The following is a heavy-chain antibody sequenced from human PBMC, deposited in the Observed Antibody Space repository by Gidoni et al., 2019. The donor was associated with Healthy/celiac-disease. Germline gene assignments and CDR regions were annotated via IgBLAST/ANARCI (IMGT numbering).Heavy chain of an antibody. J-gene: IGHJ4*02. CDR1: GSTFSSYA. Sequence: EVQLLESGGGLVQPGGSLSLSCAPSGSTFSSYAMSWVRQAPGKGLEWVSAISGSGGSTYYADSVKGRFTISRDNSKNTLYLQMNSLRAEDTAVYYCASGGSGSYSPDLWGFDYWGQGTLVTVSS. V-gene: IGHV3-23*01. CDR2: ISGSGGST. D-gene: IGHD1-26*01. CDR3: ASGGSGSYSPDLWGFDY.